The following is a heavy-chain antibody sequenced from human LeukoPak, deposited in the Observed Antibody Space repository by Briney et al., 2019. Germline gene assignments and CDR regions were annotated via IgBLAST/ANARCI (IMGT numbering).Heavy chain of an antibody. V-gene: IGHV4-59*01. CDR1: GGSISSYY. D-gene: IGHD3-22*01. Sequence: SETLSLTCTVSGGSISSYYWSWIRQPPGKGLEWIGYIYYSGSTNYNPSLKSRVTISVDTSKNQFSLKLSSVTAADTAVYYCVWGDGNYFDSSGYCMLYHEACGSWGQGKLGT. J-gene: IGHJ3*02. CDR3: VWGDGNYFDSSGYCMLYHEACGS. CDR2: IYYSGST.